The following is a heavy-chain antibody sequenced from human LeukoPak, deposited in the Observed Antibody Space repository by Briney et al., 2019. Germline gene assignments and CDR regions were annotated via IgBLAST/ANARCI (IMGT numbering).Heavy chain of an antibody. CDR1: GYSFTSYW. CDR2: IYPGDSDT. V-gene: IGHV5-51*01. CDR3: ARLFGELLPLQNYYYYYYMDV. D-gene: IGHD3-10*01. Sequence: GESLKISCKGSGYSFTSYWIGWVRQMPGKGLEWMGIIYPGDSDTRYSPSFQGQVTISADKSISTAYLQWSSLKASGTAMYYCARLFGELLPLQNYYYYYYMDVWGKGTTVTVSS. J-gene: IGHJ6*03.